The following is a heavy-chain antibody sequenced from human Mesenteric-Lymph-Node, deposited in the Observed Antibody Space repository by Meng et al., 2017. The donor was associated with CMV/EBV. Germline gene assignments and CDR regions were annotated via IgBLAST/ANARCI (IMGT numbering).Heavy chain of an antibody. CDR1: GYTFTGYY. V-gene: IGHV1-2*02. CDR3: ARDRGGSYLDAFDI. CDR2: INPNSGGT. D-gene: IGHD1-26*01. J-gene: IGHJ3*02. Sequence: ASVKVSCKASGYTFTGYYMHWVRQAPGQGLEWMGWINPNSGGTKYAQKFQGRVTMTRDTSISTAYVELSRLTSDDTAVYYCARDRGGSYLDAFDIWGQGTMVTVSS.